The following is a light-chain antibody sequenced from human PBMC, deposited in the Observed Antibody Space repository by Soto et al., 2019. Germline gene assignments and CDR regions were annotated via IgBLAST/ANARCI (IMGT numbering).Light chain of an antibody. CDR2: GAS. CDR1: QSVSKY. V-gene: IGKV3-20*01. CDR3: QQYGGSPQT. Sequence: EIVLTQSPGTLALSPGEGATLSCRASQSVSKYLAWYQQKPGQAPRLHIYGASSRATGIPDSFSGSGSGTDFALTISRLEPEDFAVYYCQQYGGSPQTFGQGTKV. J-gene: IGKJ1*01.